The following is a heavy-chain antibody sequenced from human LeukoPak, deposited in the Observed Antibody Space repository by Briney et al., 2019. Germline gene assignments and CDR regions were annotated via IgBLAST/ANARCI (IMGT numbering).Heavy chain of an antibody. CDR2: MNRDGSEK. J-gene: IGHJ4*02. CDR1: GFTFSSYW. D-gene: IGHD6-13*01. CDR3: VKVTAAGFVDH. V-gene: IGHV3-7*03. Sequence: GGSLRLSCAASGFTFSSYWMSWVRQAPGKGLEWVANMNRDGSEKNYVDSIKGRFTISRDNAANSLYLQMNSLGAEDTALYYCVKVTAAGFVDHWGQGTLVTVSS.